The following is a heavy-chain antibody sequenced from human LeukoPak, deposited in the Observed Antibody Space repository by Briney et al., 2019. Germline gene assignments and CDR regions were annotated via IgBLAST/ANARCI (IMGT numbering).Heavy chain of an antibody. V-gene: IGHV4-59*01. J-gene: IGHJ6*02. CDR1: GGSISSYC. Sequence: PSETLSLTCTVSGGSISSYCWSWIRQPPGKGLEWIGYIYYSGSTNYNPSLKSRVTISVDTSKNQFSLKLSSVTAADTAVYYCARHFWSGYYTAYYYYGMDVWGQGTTVTVSS. CDR2: IYYSGST. CDR3: ARHFWSGYYTAYYYYGMDV. D-gene: IGHD3-3*02.